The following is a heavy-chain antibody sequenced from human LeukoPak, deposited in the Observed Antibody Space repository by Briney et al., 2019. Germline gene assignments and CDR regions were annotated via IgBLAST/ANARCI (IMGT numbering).Heavy chain of an antibody. V-gene: IGHV1-2*02. J-gene: IGHJ6*02. D-gene: IGHD1-1*01. CDR1: GYTFTGYY. Sequence: ASVKVSCKASGYTFTGYYMHWVRQAPGQGLEWMGWINPNSGGTNYAQKFQGRVTMTRDTSISTAYMELSRLRSDDTAVYYCARDRHLWKRGSDMDVWGQGTTVTVSS. CDR2: INPNSGGT. CDR3: ARDRHLWKRGSDMDV.